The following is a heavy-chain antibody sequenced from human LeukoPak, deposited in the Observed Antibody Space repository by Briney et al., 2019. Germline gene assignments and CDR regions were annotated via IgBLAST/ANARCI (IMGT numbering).Heavy chain of an antibody. Sequence: ASVTVSCKASGYTFTGYYMHWVRQAPGQGLEWMGWINPNSGGTYYAQKFQGRVTMTSDTSISTAYMELSRLRSDNTAVYYCARDLYGGTSATFDYWGQGTLVTVSS. CDR1: GYTFTGYY. V-gene: IGHV1-2*02. J-gene: IGHJ4*02. CDR2: INPNSGGT. D-gene: IGHD4-23*01. CDR3: ARDLYGGTSATFDY.